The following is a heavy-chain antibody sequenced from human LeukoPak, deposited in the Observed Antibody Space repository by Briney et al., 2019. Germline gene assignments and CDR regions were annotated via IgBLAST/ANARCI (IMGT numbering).Heavy chain of an antibody. J-gene: IGHJ4*02. D-gene: IGHD3-3*01. Sequence: GGSLRLSCTASGFTFSSYSMNWVRQAPGKGLEWVSYISSSSSTIYYADSVKGRFTISRDNAKNSLYLQMNSLRAEDTAVYYCARGGIGHYDFWSGHDYWGQGTLVTVSS. CDR1: GFTFSSYS. CDR3: ARGGIGHYDFWSGHDY. V-gene: IGHV3-48*01. CDR2: ISSSSSTI.